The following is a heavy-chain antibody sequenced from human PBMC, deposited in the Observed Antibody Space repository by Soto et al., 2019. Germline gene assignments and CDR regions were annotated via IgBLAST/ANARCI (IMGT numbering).Heavy chain of an antibody. CDR1: GFTFRSYG. CDR2: IWFDGSTE. D-gene: IGHD6-19*01. Sequence: GGSLRLSCVASGFTFRSYGMHWVRQAPGKGLEWVAVIWFDGSTEHYADSVKGRFTISRDNSKNTLYLQMNSLRAEDTAVYYCAKSHIGYSSGWYRSYFDYWGQGTLVTVSS. V-gene: IGHV3-30*02. J-gene: IGHJ4*02. CDR3: AKSHIGYSSGWYRSYFDY.